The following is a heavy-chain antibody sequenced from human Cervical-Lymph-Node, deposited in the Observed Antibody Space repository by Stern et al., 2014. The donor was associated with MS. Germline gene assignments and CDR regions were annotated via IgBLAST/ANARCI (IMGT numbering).Heavy chain of an antibody. CDR3: ARGIVSNRPAATLHNLFDP. J-gene: IGHJ5*02. V-gene: IGHV1-69*09. Sequence: QVQLGQSGAEVKKPGSSVKVSCKASGGTFSSSYAVSWVRQAPGQGLEWMGRIIPILGLPNYAQKFQTRLTITADKSTSTVYMELSSLTSEDTAVYYCARGIVSNRPAATLHNLFDPWGQGTLVTVSS. D-gene: IGHD2-15*01. CDR2: IIPILGLP. CDR1: GGTFSSSYA.